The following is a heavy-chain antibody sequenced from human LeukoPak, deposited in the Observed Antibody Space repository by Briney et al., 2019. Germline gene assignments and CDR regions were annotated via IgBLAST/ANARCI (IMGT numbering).Heavy chain of an antibody. J-gene: IGHJ4*02. CDR2: ISAYNGNT. Sequence: ASVKVSCKASGYTLTSYGISWVRQAPGQGLEWMGWISAYNGNTNYAQKLQGRVTMTTDTSTSTAYMELRSLRSDDTAVYYCARVLVVVAATTDHPDYWGQGTLVTVSS. CDR3: ARVLVVVAATTDHPDY. V-gene: IGHV1-18*01. D-gene: IGHD2-15*01. CDR1: GYTLTSYG.